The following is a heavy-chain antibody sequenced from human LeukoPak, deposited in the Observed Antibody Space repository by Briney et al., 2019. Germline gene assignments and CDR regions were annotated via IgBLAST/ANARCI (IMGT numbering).Heavy chain of an antibody. CDR1: GYTFTSYG. J-gene: IGHJ5*02. V-gene: IGHV1-18*01. CDR2: ISAYNGNT. D-gene: IGHD2-21*01. CDR3: ARDREEFNCGGDCYSSGWFDP. Sequence: ASVKVSCKASGYTFTSYGISWVRQAPGQGLEWMGWISAYNGNTNYAQKLQGRVTMTTDTSTSTAYMGLRSLRSDDTAVYYRARDREEFNCGGDCYSSGWFDPWGQGTLVTVSS.